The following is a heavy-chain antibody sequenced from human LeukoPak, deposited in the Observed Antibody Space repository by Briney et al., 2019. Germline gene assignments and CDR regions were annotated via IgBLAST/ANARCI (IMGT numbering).Heavy chain of an antibody. CDR1: GGSISSYY. CDR3: ARGIYGDYGLGY. V-gene: IGHV4-4*07. J-gene: IGHJ4*02. D-gene: IGHD4-17*01. CDR2: IYSSGSI. Sequence: SETLSLTCTVSGGSISSYYWSWIRQPAGKGLEWIGRIYSSGSINYNPSLQSRLTMSVDMPKNQFSLKLSSVTAADTAVYYCARGIYGDYGLGYWGQGTLVTVSS.